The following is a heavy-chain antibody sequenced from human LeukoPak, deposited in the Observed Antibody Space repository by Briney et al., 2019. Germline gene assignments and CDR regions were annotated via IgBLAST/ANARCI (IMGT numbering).Heavy chain of an antibody. D-gene: IGHD6-13*01. J-gene: IGHJ4*02. CDR1: GFTFSSYG. Sequence: GGSLRLSCAASGFTFSSYGMHWVRQAPGKGLEWVAVISYDGSNKYYADSVKGRFTISRDNSKNTLYLQMNSLRAEDTAVYYCAKSNGIAAVVDYWGQGTPVTVSS. CDR3: AKSNGIAAVVDY. V-gene: IGHV3-30*18. CDR2: ISYDGSNK.